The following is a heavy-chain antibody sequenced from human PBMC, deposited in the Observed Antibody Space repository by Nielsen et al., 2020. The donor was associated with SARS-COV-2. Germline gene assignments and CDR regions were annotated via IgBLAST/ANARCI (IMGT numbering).Heavy chain of an antibody. V-gene: IGHV4-59*08. Sequence: PETLSPTCAVSGGSTRNIYSGWIRQLPGKRLEWIAYSDHSWRINYNPSLKSRATISADTSKAQISLKLTSVTAADTAVYYCAGLPAGTVSFDIWGQGTMVTVS. J-gene: IGHJ3*02. D-gene: IGHD2-2*01. CDR3: AGLPAGTVSFDI. CDR2: SDHSWRI. CDR1: GGSTRNIY.